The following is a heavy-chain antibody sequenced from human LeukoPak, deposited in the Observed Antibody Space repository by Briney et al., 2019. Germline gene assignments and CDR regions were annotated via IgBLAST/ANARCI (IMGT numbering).Heavy chain of an antibody. V-gene: IGHV4-39*02. D-gene: IGHD6-13*01. CDR1: GGSISSSSYY. Sequence: SETLSLTCTVSGGSISSSSYYWGWIRQPPGKGLECIGSIYYSGSTYYNPSLKSRVTISVDTSKNQFSLKLSSVTAADTAVYYCARDASLYHIAVAGRRGYFDYWGQGTLVTVSS. CDR3: ARDASLYHIAVAGRRGYFDY. CDR2: IYYSGST. J-gene: IGHJ4*02.